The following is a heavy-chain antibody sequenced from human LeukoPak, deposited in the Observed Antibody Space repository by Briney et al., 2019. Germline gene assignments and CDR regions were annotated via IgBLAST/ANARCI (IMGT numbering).Heavy chain of an antibody. CDR2: IYSGGST. V-gene: IGHV3-53*05. Sequence: PGGSLRLSCAASGFTVSSNYMSWVRQAPGKGLEWVSVIYSGGSTYYADSVKGRFTISRDNSKNTLYLQMNSLRAEDTAVYNCAKGGDGYNFDYWGQGTLVTVSS. CDR3: AKGGDGYNFDY. J-gene: IGHJ4*02. D-gene: IGHD5-24*01. CDR1: GFTVSSNY.